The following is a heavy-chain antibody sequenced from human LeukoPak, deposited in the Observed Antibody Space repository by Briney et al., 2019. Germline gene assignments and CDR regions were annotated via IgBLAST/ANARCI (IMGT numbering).Heavy chain of an antibody. V-gene: IGHV3-74*01. J-gene: IGHJ4*02. CDR2: INSDGSST. CDR1: GFTFSSYW. Sequence: GGSLRLSCAASGFTFSSYWMHWVRQVPGKGLVWVSRINSDGSSTYSADSVKGRFTISRDNAKNTLYLQMNSLRAEDTAVYYCARESQTVHFDYWGQGTLVTVSS. CDR3: ARESQTVHFDY. D-gene: IGHD4-17*01.